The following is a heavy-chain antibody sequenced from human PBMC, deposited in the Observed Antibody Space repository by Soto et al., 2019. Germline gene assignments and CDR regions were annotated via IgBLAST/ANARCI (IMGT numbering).Heavy chain of an antibody. CDR3: ARWNDYGDDPHLDY. CDR2: IYYSGST. V-gene: IGHV4-59*01. Sequence: PSETLSLTCTVSGGSISSYYWSWIRQPPGKGLEWIGYIYYSGSTNYNPSVKSRVTISVDTSKNQFSLKLSSVTAADTAVYYRARWNDYGDDPHLDYWGQGTLVTVSS. CDR1: GGSISSYY. D-gene: IGHD4-17*01. J-gene: IGHJ4*02.